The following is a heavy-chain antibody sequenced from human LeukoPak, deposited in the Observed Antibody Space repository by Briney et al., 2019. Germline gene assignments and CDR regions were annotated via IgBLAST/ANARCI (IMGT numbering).Heavy chain of an antibody. V-gene: IGHV3-20*04. Sequence: GGSLRLSCAASGFTFDDFGMSWVRQAPGKGLEWISHIVWDGSNTGYADSVKGRFTISRDNAKNSLYLEMNSLRAEGTALYYCARGSSGSYSFDSWGQGTLVTVST. CDR2: IVWDGSNT. CDR1: GFTFDDFG. CDR3: ARGSSGSYSFDS. J-gene: IGHJ5*01. D-gene: IGHD3-10*01.